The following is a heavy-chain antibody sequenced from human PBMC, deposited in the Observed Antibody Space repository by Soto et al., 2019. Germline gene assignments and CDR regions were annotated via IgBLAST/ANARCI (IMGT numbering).Heavy chain of an antibody. CDR1: GYTFTSYG. CDR3: ARDRDKPFRGVLTAYYYYYGMDV. D-gene: IGHD3-10*01. V-gene: IGHV1-18*01. J-gene: IGHJ6*02. CDR2: ISAYNGNT. Sequence: ASVKVSCKASGYTFTSYGISWVRQAPGQGLECMGWISAYNGNTNYAQKLQGRVTMTTDTSTSTAYMELRSLRSDDTAVYYCARDRDKPFRGVLTAYYYYYGMDVWGQGTTVSASS.